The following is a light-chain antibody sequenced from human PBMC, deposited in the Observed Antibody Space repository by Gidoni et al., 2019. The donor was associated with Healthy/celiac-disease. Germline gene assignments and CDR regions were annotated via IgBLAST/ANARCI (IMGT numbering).Light chain of an antibody. Sequence: QSALTQPASVSGSPGHSITISCTGTSSDVGGYNYVSWYQQHPGKAPKLMIYEVSNRPSGVSNRSSGSKSGNTASLTISGLQAEDEADYYCSSYTSSSTYVFGTGTKVTVL. CDR1: SSDVGGYNY. CDR2: EVS. J-gene: IGLJ1*01. V-gene: IGLV2-14*01. CDR3: SSYTSSSTYV.